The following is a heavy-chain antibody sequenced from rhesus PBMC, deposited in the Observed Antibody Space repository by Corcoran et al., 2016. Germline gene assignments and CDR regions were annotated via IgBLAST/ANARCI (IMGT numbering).Heavy chain of an antibody. V-gene: IGHV4-122*02. D-gene: IGHD3-28*01. J-gene: IGHJ5-2*02. Sequence: QVQLQESGPGLVKPSETLSLTCAVSGGSIISGYYSWSWIRRPPGKGLEGIGDIRYRGVTTYKPTRKSRGTMTRDTSKNQGSLKLSCVTGADTAVYYGASSLGYYGYNSLDVWGRGVLVTVSS. CDR3: ASSLGYYGYNSLDV. CDR1: GGSIISGYYS. CDR2: IRYRGVT.